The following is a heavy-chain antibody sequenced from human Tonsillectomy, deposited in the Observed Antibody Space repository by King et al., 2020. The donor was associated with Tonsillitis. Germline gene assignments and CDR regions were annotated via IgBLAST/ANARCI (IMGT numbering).Heavy chain of an antibody. V-gene: IGHV3-23*04. CDR3: AKDNSTRDFSDSSGPGGFDY. Sequence: VQLVESGGGLVQPGGSLRLSCAASGFTFSNYAMIWVRQAPGKGLECVSGISVSGVSTYYADSVKGRFTISRDNCKNTLYLQMNSLRPEDTAVYYCAKDNSTRDFSDSSGPGGFDYWGQGTLVTVSS. J-gene: IGHJ4*02. CDR1: GFTFSNYA. CDR2: ISVSGVST. D-gene: IGHD3-22*01.